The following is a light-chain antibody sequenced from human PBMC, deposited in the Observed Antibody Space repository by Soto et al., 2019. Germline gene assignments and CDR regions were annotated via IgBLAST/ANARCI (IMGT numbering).Light chain of an antibody. CDR3: QQYGSSPPVT. V-gene: IGKV3-20*01. Sequence: EIVWTQSPGTLSLSPGERATLSCRASQSVSSSYLAWYQQKPGQAPRLLIYGASSRATGIPDRFSGSGSGTDFTLTISRLEPEDFAVYYCQQYGSSPPVTFGGGNKVEIK. J-gene: IGKJ4*01. CDR1: QSVSSSY. CDR2: GAS.